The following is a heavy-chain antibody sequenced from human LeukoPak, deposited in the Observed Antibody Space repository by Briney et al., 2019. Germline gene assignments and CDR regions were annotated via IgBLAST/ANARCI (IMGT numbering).Heavy chain of an antibody. V-gene: IGHV3-7*01. CDR3: ARATSADKEDY. Sequence: PGGSLRLSCAASGFSFSDYWMSWVRQAPGKGLEWVATIRNDGSDKYYVDSVKGRFTISRDNTKNSLSLEINSLRAEDTALYYCARATSADKEDYWGQGTLVTVSS. D-gene: IGHD3-3*01. CDR2: IRNDGSDK. J-gene: IGHJ4*02. CDR1: GFSFSDYW.